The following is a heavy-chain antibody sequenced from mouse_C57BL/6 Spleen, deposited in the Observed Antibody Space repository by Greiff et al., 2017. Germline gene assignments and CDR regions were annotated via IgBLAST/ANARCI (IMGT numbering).Heavy chain of an antibody. Sequence: QVQLKESGPELVKPGASVKISCKASGYSFTSYYIHWVKQRPGQGLEWIGWIYPGSGNTKYNEKFKGKATLTADTSSSTAYMQLSSLTSEDSAVYYGASPSYYEGYHYWGQGTTLTVSS. V-gene: IGHV1-66*01. CDR3: ASPSYYEGYHY. CDR1: GYSFTSYY. CDR2: IYPGSGNT. J-gene: IGHJ2*01. D-gene: IGHD2-3*01.